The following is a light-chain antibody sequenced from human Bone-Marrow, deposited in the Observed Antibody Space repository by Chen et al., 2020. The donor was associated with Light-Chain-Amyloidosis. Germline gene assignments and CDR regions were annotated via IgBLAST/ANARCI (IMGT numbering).Light chain of an antibody. CDR3: QVWDRSSDRTV. CDR2: DDS. Sequence: SYVLTQPSSVSVAPGRTATIACGGNNIGSTSVHWYQQTPGQAPLLVVYDDSDRPSGIPERLTGSNSGDTAPLTISRVEAGDEADYYCQVWDRSSDRTVFGGGTKLTVL. J-gene: IGLJ3*02. CDR1: NIGSTS. V-gene: IGLV3-21*02.